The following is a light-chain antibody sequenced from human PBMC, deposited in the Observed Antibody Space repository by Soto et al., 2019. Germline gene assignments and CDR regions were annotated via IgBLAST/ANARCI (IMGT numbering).Light chain of an antibody. CDR3: CSYAGIPFG. CDR1: SSDVGSYNL. CDR2: EGS. V-gene: IGLV2-23*01. J-gene: IGLJ1*01. Sequence: QSVLTQPASVSGSPGQSITISCTGTSSDVGSYNLVSWYQQHPGKAPKLMIYEGSKRPSGVSNRFSGSKSGNTASLTISGLQAEDEADYYCCSYAGIPFGFGTGTKVTVL.